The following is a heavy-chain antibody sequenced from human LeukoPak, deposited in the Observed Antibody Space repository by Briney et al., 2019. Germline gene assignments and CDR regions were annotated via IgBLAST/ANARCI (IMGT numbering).Heavy chain of an antibody. CDR3: ARHGLGYCSGGSCLDAFDI. D-gene: IGHD2-15*01. J-gene: IGHJ3*02. Sequence: GESLKISCKGSGYSFPNYWIGWVRQMPGKGLEWIGIVYPATSDTTYSPSFQGQVTISADKSISTAYLQWSSLKASDTAMYYCARHGLGYCSGGSCLDAFDIWGQGTMVTVSS. CDR2: VYPATSDT. CDR1: GYSFPNYW. V-gene: IGHV5-51*01.